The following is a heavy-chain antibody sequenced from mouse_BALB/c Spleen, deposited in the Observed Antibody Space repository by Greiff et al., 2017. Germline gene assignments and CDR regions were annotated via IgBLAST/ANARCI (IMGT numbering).Heavy chain of an antibody. Sequence: VKLVESGAELVRPGVSVKISCKGSGYTFTDYAMHWVKQSHAKSLEWIGVISTYYGDASYNQKFKGKATMTVDKSSSTAYMELARLTSEDSAIYYCARSMITTWSPFDYWGQGTTLTVSS. J-gene: IGHJ2*01. CDR3: ARSMITTWSPFDY. CDR2: ISTYYGDA. CDR1: GYTFTDYA. D-gene: IGHD2-4*01. V-gene: IGHV1S137*01.